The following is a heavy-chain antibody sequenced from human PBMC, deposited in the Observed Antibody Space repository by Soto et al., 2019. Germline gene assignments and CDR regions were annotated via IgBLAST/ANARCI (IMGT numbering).Heavy chain of an antibody. V-gene: IGHV2-26*01. CDR2: IFSNDEK. J-gene: IGHJ3*02. D-gene: IGHD2-15*01. Sequence: QVTLKKSGPVLVKPTETLTLTCTVSGFSLSNARMGVSWIRQPPGKALEWLAHIFSNDEKSYSTSLKSRLTISKDTSKSQVVLTMTNMDPVDTATYYCARIGRGEGWAFDIWGQGTMVTVSS. CDR3: ARIGRGEGWAFDI. CDR1: GFSLSNARMG.